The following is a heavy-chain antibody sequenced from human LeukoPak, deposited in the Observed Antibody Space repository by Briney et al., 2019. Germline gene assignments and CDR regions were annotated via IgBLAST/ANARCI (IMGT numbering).Heavy chain of an antibody. CDR3: ARHFVSYSYGSLDY. J-gene: IGHJ4*02. V-gene: IGHV4-39*01. D-gene: IGHD5-18*01. CDR1: GGFISSSSYY. CDR2: IYYSGST. Sequence: PSETLSLTCTVSGGFISSSSYYWGWIRQPPGKGLEWIGSIYYSGSTYYNPSLKSRVTISVDTSKNQFSLKLSSVTAADTAVYYCARHFVSYSYGSLDYWGQGTLVTVSS.